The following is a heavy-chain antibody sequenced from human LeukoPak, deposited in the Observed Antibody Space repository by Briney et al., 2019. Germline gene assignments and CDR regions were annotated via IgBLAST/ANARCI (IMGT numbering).Heavy chain of an antibody. CDR3: ARGGLEPQLWLRLFYFEF. V-gene: IGHV4-34*01. J-gene: IGHJ4*02. CDR1: GGSFDGYY. D-gene: IGHD5-18*01. CDR2: VNHREVT. Sequence: SETLSLTCAVYGGSFDGYYWSWFRQAPGGGLEWIGEVNHREVTHYNPSLKSRVTILADASKNQFSLKLTSVTAADTAVYYCARGGLEPQLWLRLFYFEFWGQGVLVTVSS.